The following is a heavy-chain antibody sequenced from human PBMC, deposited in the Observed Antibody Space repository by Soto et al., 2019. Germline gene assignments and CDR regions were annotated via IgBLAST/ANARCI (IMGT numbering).Heavy chain of an antibody. J-gene: IGHJ4*02. CDR1: GYTFTSYA. V-gene: IGHV1-3*01. CDR3: ARSSQWELLSGGYFDY. CDR2: INAGNGNT. Sequence: ASVKASCKASGYTFTSYAMHWARQAPGQRLEWMGWINAGNGNTKYSQKFQGRVTITRDTSASTAYMELSSLRSEDTAVYYCARSSQWELLSGGYFDYWGQGTLVTVSS. D-gene: IGHD1-26*01.